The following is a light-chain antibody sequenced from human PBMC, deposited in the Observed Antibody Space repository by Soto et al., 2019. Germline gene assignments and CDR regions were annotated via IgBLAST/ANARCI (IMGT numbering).Light chain of an antibody. CDR3: QQRSNWPPLIT. J-gene: IGKJ3*01. CDR1: QSVSSY. V-gene: IGKV3-11*01. CDR2: DAS. Sequence: EIELTQSPATLSLSPGEIATLSCMASQSVSSYLAWYQQKPGQAPRLLIYDASNRATGIPARFSGSGSGTDFTLTISSLEPEDFAVYYCQQRSNWPPLITFGPGTKVDIK.